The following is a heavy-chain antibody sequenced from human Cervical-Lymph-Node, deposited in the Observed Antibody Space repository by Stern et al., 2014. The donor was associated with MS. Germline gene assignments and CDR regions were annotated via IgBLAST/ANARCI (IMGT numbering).Heavy chain of an antibody. V-gene: IGHV4-31*03. J-gene: IGHJ4*02. CDR2: IYYSGNT. D-gene: IGHD2-8*01. CDR3: ARERMVSSVTQYLDY. CDR1: GDSITRRGSY. Sequence: VQLVESGPGLVKPSQTLSVSCSVSGDSITRRGSYWHWIRQHPGKGLEWIGSIYYSGNTYYNPSLKSRVTISVDTSKTQFSLNLSSVTAADTAVYYCARERMVSSVTQYLDYWGQGTLVIVSS.